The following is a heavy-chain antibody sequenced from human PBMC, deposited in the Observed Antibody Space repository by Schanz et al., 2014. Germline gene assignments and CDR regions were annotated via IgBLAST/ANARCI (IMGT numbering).Heavy chain of an antibody. V-gene: IGHV1-46*01. CDR2: INPSGGST. CDR1: GYTFTSYY. J-gene: IGHJ4*02. D-gene: IGHD1-26*01. CDR3: AKGRGRWGYFFDY. Sequence: QVQLVQSGAEVKKPGASVKVSCKASGYTFTSYYMHWVRQAPGQGLEWMGIINPSGGSTSYAQKFQGRVTMTSRTATRTVYMGLSMLRSEDVAVYFCAKGRGRWGYFFDYWGQGTLVTVSS.